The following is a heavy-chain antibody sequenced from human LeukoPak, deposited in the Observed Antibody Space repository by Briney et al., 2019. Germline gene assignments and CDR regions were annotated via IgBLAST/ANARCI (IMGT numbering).Heavy chain of an antibody. Sequence: GESLKISCKGSGYSFTNYWIGWVRQMPGKGLEWMGLIHPGDSETRYTPSFQGQVTISADKSITTAYLQWSSLKASDTAMYYCATQGLDGYNYLGYWGQGTLVTVSS. CDR2: IHPGDSET. CDR3: ATQGLDGYNYLGY. J-gene: IGHJ4*02. CDR1: GYSFTNYW. V-gene: IGHV5-51*01. D-gene: IGHD5-24*01.